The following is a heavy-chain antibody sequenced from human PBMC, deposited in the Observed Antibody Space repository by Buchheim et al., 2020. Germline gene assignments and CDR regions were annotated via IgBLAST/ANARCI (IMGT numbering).Heavy chain of an antibody. CDR1: GFSFRNSW. CDR3: VREFAGNDDY. CDR2: INQDGRTT. J-gene: IGHJ4*02. Sequence: EVQLVESGGGLVLPGGSLRLACAGYGFSFRNSWMHWVRQAPGKGLVWVSRINQDGRTTNYAESVRGRFRISRDDAKNTVYLEMNSPRVEDTALYYCVREFAGNDDYWGQGSL. V-gene: IGHV3-74*01. D-gene: IGHD1-1*01.